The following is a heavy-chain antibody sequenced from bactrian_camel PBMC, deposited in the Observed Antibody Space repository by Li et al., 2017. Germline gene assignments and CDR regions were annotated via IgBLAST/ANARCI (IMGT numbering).Heavy chain of an antibody. J-gene: IGHJ6*01. CDR2: IGTGAFDT. V-gene: IGHV3S54*01. CDR1: GSAYRTEC. CDR3: AAAWSGVRWWRGACNNGIDFSS. D-gene: IGHD7*01. Sequence: HVQLVESGGGSVQVGGSLNLSCVASGSAYRTECVGWFRQYPDKAREGIATIGTGAFDTYYADSVKGRFTISRDSAKNTLYLQMNDLNSEDSAMYYCAAAWSGVRWWRGACNNGIDFSSWGQGTQVTVS.